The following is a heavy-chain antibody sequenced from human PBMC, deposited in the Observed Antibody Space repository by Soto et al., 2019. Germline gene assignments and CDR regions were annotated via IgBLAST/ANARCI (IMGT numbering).Heavy chain of an antibody. D-gene: IGHD3-10*01. J-gene: IGHJ4*02. Sequence: EVRLLESGGGLVQPGGSLRLSCAASGFTFSNYAMTWVRQAPGKGLEWVSGLNGSGGSTSSADSVKGRFAISRDNSKKTLYLQMNSLRDGDTAVYYWARGFSAGKGSPPDYWGQGTLVTVSS. V-gene: IGHV3-23*01. CDR1: GFTFSNYA. CDR2: LNGSGGST. CDR3: ARGFSAGKGSPPDY.